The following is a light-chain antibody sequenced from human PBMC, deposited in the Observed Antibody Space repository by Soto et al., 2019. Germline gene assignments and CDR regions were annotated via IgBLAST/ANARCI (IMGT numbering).Light chain of an antibody. CDR2: AAS. CDR3: QQLNSYSFT. Sequence: IQLTQSPSSLSASVGDRVTITCRARQGISDYLAWYQQKPGKAPKLLIYAASILEIGVTSRFSGSGSGTDFNLTIRRLQPEDFATSYCQQLNSYSFTFGPGAKVDIK. CDR1: QGISDY. J-gene: IGKJ3*01. V-gene: IGKV1-9*01.